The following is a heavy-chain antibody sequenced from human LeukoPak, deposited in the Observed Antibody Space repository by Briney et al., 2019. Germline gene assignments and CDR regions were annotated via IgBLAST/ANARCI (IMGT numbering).Heavy chain of an antibody. Sequence: GESLKISCKGSGYSFTSYWIGWVRQMPGKGLEWMGIIYPGDSDTRCSPSFQGQVTISADKSISTAYLQWSSLKASDTAMYFCATAAANWFDPWGQGTLVIVSS. D-gene: IGHD6-25*01. CDR3: ATAAANWFDP. V-gene: IGHV5-51*01. J-gene: IGHJ5*02. CDR2: IYPGDSDT. CDR1: GYSFTSYW.